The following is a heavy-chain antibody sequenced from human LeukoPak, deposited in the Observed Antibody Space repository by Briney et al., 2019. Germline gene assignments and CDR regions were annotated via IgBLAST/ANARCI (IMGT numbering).Heavy chain of an antibody. V-gene: IGHV3-30*04. D-gene: IGHD3-10*01. CDR1: GFTFSNYA. CDR3: ASPKRGDAILPDH. CDR2: ISYEGSSK. J-gene: IGHJ5*02. Sequence: GGSLRLSCVASGFTFSNYAMHWVRQAPGKGLEWVAVISYEGSSKYYADSVKGRFTISRDNSKNTLHLQMDSLRDEDTAVYYCASPKRGDAILPDHWGQGTLVTV.